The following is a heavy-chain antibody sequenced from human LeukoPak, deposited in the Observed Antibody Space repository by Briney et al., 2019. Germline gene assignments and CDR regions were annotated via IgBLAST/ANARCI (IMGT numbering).Heavy chain of an antibody. Sequence: GASVKVSCTASGGTFSSYAISWVRQAPGQGLEWMGGIIPIFGTANYAQKFQGRVTITADESTSTAYMELSSLRSEDTAVYYCARASDVDTATPFDYYYGMDVWGQGTTVTVSS. J-gene: IGHJ6*02. CDR2: IIPIFGTA. CDR1: GGTFSSYA. V-gene: IGHV1-69*13. CDR3: ARASDVDTATPFDYYYGMDV. D-gene: IGHD5-18*01.